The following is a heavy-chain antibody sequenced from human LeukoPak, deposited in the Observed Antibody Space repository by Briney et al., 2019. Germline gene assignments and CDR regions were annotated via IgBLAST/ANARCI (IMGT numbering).Heavy chain of an antibody. J-gene: IGHJ4*02. CDR3: ARGADYDSSGYYYTYFDY. D-gene: IGHD3-22*01. CDR2: MNPNSGNT. Sequence: ASVKVSCKASGGTFSSYDINWVRQATGQGLEWMGWMNPNSGNTGYAQKFQGRVTITRNTSISTAYMELSSLRSEDTAVYYCARGADYDSSGYYYTYFDYWGQGTLVTVSS. V-gene: IGHV1-8*03. CDR1: GGTFSSYD.